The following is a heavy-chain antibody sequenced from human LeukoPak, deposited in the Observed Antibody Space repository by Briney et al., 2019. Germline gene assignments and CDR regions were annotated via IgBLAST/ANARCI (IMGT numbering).Heavy chain of an antibody. CDR3: ARVTRDILTGYRRKGAFDI. D-gene: IGHD3-9*01. V-gene: IGHV4-59*12. J-gene: IGHJ3*02. CDR2: IYYSGST. CDR1: GGSISNKY. Sequence: PSETLSLTCTVSGGSISNKYWSWIRQPPGKGLEWIGYIYYSGSTNYNPSLKSRVTILVDTSKNQFSLKLSSVTAADTAVYYCARVTRDILTGYRRKGAFDIWGQGTMVTVSS.